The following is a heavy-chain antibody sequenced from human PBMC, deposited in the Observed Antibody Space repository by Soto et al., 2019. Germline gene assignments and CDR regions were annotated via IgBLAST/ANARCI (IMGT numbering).Heavy chain of an antibody. D-gene: IGHD3-22*01. J-gene: IGHJ4*02. CDR3: ARNFYDTGNHYARIDY. V-gene: IGHV2-70*01. Sequence: SGPTLVNPTQTLTLTCTFSGFSFSTSGMCVSWIRQPPGKALEWLALIDWDDDKFYVTSLKTRLTISRDTSKNQVVLTMTNMDPLDTATYYCARNFYDTGNHYARIDYWGPGTLVTVPQ. CDR1: GFSFSTSGMC. CDR2: IDWDDDK.